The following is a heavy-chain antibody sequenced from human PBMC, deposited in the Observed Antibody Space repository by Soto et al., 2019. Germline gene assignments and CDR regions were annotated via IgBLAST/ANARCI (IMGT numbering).Heavy chain of an antibody. CDR3: AREWASTVLASPYS. Sequence: QVQLVESGGVLVKPGGSVRLSCVASGFTFSDYFMTWIRQAPGKGLQWVSYISSSGSANYADCVKGRFTTSRDNAKNSLNLEMNSLRVEDTAVYYCAREWASTVLASPYSWGQGTLVTVSS. V-gene: IGHV3-11*05. D-gene: IGHD2-15*01. CDR2: ISSSGSA. CDR1: GFTFSDYF. J-gene: IGHJ5*02.